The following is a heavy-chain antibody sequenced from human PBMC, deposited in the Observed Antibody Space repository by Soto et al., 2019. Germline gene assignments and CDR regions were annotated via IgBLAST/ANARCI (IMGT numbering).Heavy chain of an antibody. Sequence: VGSLRLSCAASGFTFSLYSMIWVRQAPGKGLEWVASITSSSSYIYYEDSLKGRFAISRDNAKNSLFLQLDSLRAEDTAVYFCVRARSTDSRPDYWGQGTLVTVSS. CDR1: GFTFSLYS. V-gene: IGHV3-21*01. J-gene: IGHJ4*02. CDR3: VRARSTDSRPDY. D-gene: IGHD3-22*01. CDR2: ITSSSSYI.